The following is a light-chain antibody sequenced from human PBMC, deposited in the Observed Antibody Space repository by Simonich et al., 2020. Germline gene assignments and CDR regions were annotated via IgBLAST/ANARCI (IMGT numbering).Light chain of an antibody. CDR1: QSVSSSY. Sequence: EIVLTQSPGTLSLSPGERATLSCRASQSVSSSYLAWYQQKPGLAPRLLIYDASSRATGIPDRFSGSGSGTDFTRTISRLEPEDFAVYYCQQYGSSPPVTFGGGTKVEIK. J-gene: IGKJ4*01. CDR3: QQYGSSPPVT. V-gene: IGKV3D-20*01. CDR2: DAS.